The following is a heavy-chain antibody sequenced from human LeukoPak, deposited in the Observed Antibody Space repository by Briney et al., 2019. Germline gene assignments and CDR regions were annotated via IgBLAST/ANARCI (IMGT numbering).Heavy chain of an antibody. CDR1: GFIFNKYA. J-gene: IGHJ3*01. CDR2: IAGTGGST. D-gene: IGHD1-26*01. CDR3: AKAFRIVGIGNPDDAFDV. V-gene: IGHV3-23*01. Sequence: GGSLRLSCAASGFIFNKYAMNWVRQPPGKGLEWVSSIAGTGGSTYYADSVKDRFTLSRDNSENTLYLQLNSLRAEDSGIYYCAKAFRIVGIGNPDDAFDVWGQGTVVTVS.